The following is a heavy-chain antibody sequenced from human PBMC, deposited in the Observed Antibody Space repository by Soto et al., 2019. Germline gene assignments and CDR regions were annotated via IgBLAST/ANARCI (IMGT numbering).Heavy chain of an antibody. CDR3: TRDLDIRHRGYGLSND. D-gene: IGHD5-12*01. V-gene: IGHV4-59*01. CDR2: VYFSGST. J-gene: IGHJ6*02. CDR1: GGSISSYY. Sequence: SEPLSLTCTISGGSISSYYWSWIRQTPGKGLEWIGYVYFSGSTNYNPSRTSRVLISIDTSRNQFALKLNSVTAADTAVYYCTRDLDIRHRGYGLSNDWGQGKTVTVSS.